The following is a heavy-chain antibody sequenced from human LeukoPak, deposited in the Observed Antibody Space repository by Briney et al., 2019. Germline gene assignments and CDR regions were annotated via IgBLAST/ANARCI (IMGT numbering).Heavy chain of an antibody. D-gene: IGHD3-10*01. CDR2: IIPIFGTA. V-gene: IGHV1-69*06. Sequence: SVKVSCKASGGTFSSYAISWVRQAPGQGLEWMGGIIPIFGTANYAQKFQGRATITADKSTSTAYMELSSLRSEDTAVYYCARAPAGELFANWFDPWGQGTLVTVSS. J-gene: IGHJ5*02. CDR3: ARAPAGELFANWFDP. CDR1: GGTFSSYA.